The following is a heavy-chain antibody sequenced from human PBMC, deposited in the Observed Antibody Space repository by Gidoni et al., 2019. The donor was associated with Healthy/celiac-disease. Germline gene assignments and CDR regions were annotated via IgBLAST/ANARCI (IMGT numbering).Heavy chain of an antibody. Sequence: EGKLLESGGGLVQTGGSLRLSCAASGFTFRRWAVSWVRQAPGEGLEWVSAISGSGGSTDYADSVKGRFTISRDNSKNTLYLQRNSLRAEDTAVYYCARDWEVRGQGTLVTVSS. V-gene: IGHV3-23*01. CDR3: ARDWEV. CDR2: ISGSGGST. J-gene: IGHJ4*02. CDR1: GFTFRRWA. D-gene: IGHD1-26*01.